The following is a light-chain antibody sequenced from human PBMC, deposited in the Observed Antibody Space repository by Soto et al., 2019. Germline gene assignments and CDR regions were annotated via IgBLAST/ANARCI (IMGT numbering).Light chain of an antibody. V-gene: IGLV1-40*01. CDR3: SSYTSSSTLYV. CDR1: SSNIGAGYD. CDR2: GNS. Sequence: QSVLTQPPSVSGAPGQRVTISCTGSSSNIGAGYDVHWYHQLPGTAPKLLIYGNSNRPSGVPDRFSGSKSGTSASLAITGLQAEDEADYYCSSYTSSSTLYVFGTGTKLTVL. J-gene: IGLJ1*01.